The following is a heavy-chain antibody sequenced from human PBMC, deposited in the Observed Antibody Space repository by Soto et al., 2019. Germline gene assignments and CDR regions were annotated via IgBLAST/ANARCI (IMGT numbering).Heavy chain of an antibody. CDR3: ARTSRFDY. CDR2: INHRGST. V-gene: IGHV4-34*01. J-gene: IGHJ4*02. Sequence: QVQLQQWGAGLLMPSETLSLTCAVYGGSFSGYYWSWIRQPPGKGLEWIGEINHRGSTNYNPSLKSRVTISVDTSKNQFSLKLSSVTAADTAVYYCARTSRFDYWGQGTLVTVSS. D-gene: IGHD6-6*01. CDR1: GGSFSGYY.